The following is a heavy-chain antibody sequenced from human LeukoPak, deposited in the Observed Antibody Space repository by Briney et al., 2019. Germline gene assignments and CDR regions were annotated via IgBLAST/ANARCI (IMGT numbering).Heavy chain of an antibody. Sequence: GGSLRLSCAASGFTFTSYAMSWVRQAPGKGLEWVSAITGSGDTTYYAASVKGRFTISRDNAKNSLYLQMNSLRAEDTAVYYCARDPFVVVPAASSWWFDPWGQGTLVTVSS. V-gene: IGHV3-23*01. CDR2: ITGSGDTT. J-gene: IGHJ5*02. D-gene: IGHD2-2*01. CDR3: ARDPFVVVPAASSWWFDP. CDR1: GFTFTSYA.